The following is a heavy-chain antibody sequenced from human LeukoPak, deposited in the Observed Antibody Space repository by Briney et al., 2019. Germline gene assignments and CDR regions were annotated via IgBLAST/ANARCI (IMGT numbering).Heavy chain of an antibody. D-gene: IGHD1-26*01. Sequence: PSETLSLTCTVSGGSISSGDYYWSWIRQPPGKGLEWIGYIYYSGSTNYNPSLKSRVTISVDTSKNQYSLKLSSVTAADSAVYYCARRREYSGSYHWGQGTMVTVSS. CDR3: ARRREYSGSYH. J-gene: IGHJ3*01. CDR2: IYYSGST. CDR1: GGSISSGDYY. V-gene: IGHV4-30-4*01.